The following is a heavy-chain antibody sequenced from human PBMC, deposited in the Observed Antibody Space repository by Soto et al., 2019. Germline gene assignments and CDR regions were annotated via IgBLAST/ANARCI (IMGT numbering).Heavy chain of an antibody. J-gene: IGHJ4*02. Sequence: QVQLQESGPGLVKPSGTLSLTCTVSGGSISTSQWWSWLRQPPGKGLEWIGEIYHSGSSNYNTSLKRRVTISVDKSKNQFSLKLNSVAAADTAVYYCASKTYESKGNFDYWGQGTLVTVSS. V-gene: IGHV4-4*02. CDR2: IYHSGSS. D-gene: IGHD3-22*01. CDR3: ASKTYESKGNFDY. CDR1: GGSISTSQW.